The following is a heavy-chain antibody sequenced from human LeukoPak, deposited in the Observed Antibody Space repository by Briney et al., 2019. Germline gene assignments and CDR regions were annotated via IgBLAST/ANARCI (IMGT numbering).Heavy chain of an antibody. CDR3: ARGRRVIAAAGPFFDY. CDR2: INHSGST. CDR1: GGSFSGYY. Sequence: SETLSLTCAVYGGSFSGYYWSWIRQPPGKGLEWIGEINHSGSTNYNPSLKSRVIISVDTSKNQFSLKLSSVTAADTAVYYCARGRRVIAAAGPFFDYWGQGTLVTVSS. D-gene: IGHD6-13*01. J-gene: IGHJ4*02. V-gene: IGHV4-34*01.